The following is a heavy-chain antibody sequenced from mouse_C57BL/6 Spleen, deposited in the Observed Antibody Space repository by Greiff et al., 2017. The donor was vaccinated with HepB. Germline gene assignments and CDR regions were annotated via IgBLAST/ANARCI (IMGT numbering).Heavy chain of an antibody. V-gene: IGHV5-6*01. CDR3: ARQWDSNFFFDY. D-gene: IGHD2-5*01. CDR1: GFTFSSYG. J-gene: IGHJ2*01. Sequence: EVHLVESGGDLVKPGGSLKLSCAASGFTFSSYGMSWVRQTPDKRLEWVATISSGGSYTYYPDSVKGRCTISRDNAKNTLYLQMSSLKSEDTAMYYCARQWDSNFFFDYWGQGTTLTVSS. CDR2: ISSGGSYT.